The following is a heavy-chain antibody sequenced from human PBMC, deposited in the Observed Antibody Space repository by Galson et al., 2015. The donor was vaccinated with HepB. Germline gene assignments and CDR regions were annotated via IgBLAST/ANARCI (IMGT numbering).Heavy chain of an antibody. V-gene: IGHV1-46*03. CDR3: ARQLYYDILTGYYYDAFDI. Sequence: SVKVSCKASGYTFTSYYMHWVRQAPGQGLEWMGIINPSGGSTSYAQKFQGRVTMTRDTSTSTVYMELSSLRSEDTAVYYCARQLYYDILTGYYYDAFDIWGQGTMVTVSS. CDR1: GYTFTSYY. D-gene: IGHD3-9*01. J-gene: IGHJ3*02. CDR2: INPSGGST.